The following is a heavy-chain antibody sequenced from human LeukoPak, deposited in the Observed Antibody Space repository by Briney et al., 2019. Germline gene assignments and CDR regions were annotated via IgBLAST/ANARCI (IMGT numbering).Heavy chain of an antibody. V-gene: IGHV1-18*01. D-gene: IGHD5-18*01. J-gene: IGHJ4*02. CDR2: ISAYNGNT. CDR3: ARDLRYSYALLIGY. Sequence: ASVKVSCKASGYTFTSYGISWVRQAPGQGLEWMGWISAYNGNTNYAQKLQGRVTMTTDTSTSTAYMELRSLRSDDTAVYYCARDLRYSYALLIGYWGQGTLVTVSS. CDR1: GYTFTSYG.